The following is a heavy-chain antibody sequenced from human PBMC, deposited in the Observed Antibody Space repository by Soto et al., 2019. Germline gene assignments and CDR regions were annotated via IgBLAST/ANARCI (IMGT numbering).Heavy chain of an antibody. D-gene: IGHD2-21*02. J-gene: IGHJ4*02. CDR3: ASYCGGDCSGY. CDR2: IYDSGTA. Sequence: QVQLQESGPGLVKPSQTLSLTCTVSGGSISSGGYYWSWIRQQPGKGLEWIGHIYDSGTAYYSPSIESRVTISVDTSKNQFSLKLSSVTAADTAVYYCASYCGGDCSGYWGQGTLVTVSS. V-gene: IGHV4-31*03. CDR1: GGSISSGGYY.